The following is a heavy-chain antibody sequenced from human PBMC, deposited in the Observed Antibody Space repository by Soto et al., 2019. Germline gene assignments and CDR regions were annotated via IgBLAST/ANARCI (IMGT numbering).Heavy chain of an antibody. Sequence: QVQLVESGGGVVQPGRSLRLSCAASGFTFSSYGMHWVRQAPGKGLEWVAVISYDGSNKYYADSVKGRFTISRDNSKNRLYLEMNRLRGEDTAVYYCAKPIPSHCNNGVCYPEDYWGQGTLVTVSS. V-gene: IGHV3-30*18. CDR2: ISYDGSNK. J-gene: IGHJ4*02. CDR1: GFTFSSYG. CDR3: AKPIPSHCNNGVCYPEDY. D-gene: IGHD2-8*01.